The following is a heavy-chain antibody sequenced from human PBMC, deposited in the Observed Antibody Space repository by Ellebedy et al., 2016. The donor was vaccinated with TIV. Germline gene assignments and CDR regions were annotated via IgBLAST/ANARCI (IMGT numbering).Heavy chain of an antibody. V-gene: IGHV4-59*01. J-gene: IGHJ4*02. Sequence: MPSETLSLTCTVSGDSISDYYWSWIRQSPGKGLEWIGYIFYSGSADYNPSLKSRVNMSVDTSKNQISLKLSSVTAADTAVYYCARYGDLFLTGYQDIGGFDYWGRGTLVTVSS. CDR2: IFYSGSA. D-gene: IGHD3-9*01. CDR1: GDSISDYY. CDR3: ARYGDLFLTGYQDIGGFDY.